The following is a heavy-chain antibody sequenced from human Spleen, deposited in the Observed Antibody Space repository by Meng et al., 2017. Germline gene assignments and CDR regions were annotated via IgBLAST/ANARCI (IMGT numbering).Heavy chain of an antibody. CDR1: RGTFSSYA. CDR3: ARGYCSGGSCYGFDY. CDR2: IIPIFGTA. D-gene: IGHD2-15*01. Sequence: VEVVQSGAEVQKPGASVKDSCKASRGTFSSYAIIWVGQAPGQGLEWMGGIIPIFGTANYAHKFPGRVTITADKSTSTAYMELSSLRSEDTAVYYCARGYCSGGSCYGFDYWGQGTLVTVSS. V-gene: IGHV1-69*06. J-gene: IGHJ4*02.